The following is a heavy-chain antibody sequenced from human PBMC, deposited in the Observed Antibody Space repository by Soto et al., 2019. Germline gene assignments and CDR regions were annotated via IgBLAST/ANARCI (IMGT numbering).Heavy chain of an antibody. Sequence: EVQLSESGGGLVQPGGSLRLSCAASGFTFRSYTMSWVRQAPGKGLEWVSSFSGRDATTYYADSVKGRFTISRDNSKNTRYLQMNSLRAEDTALYFCVRTIVGATKGGWFDPWGQGALVTVSS. CDR2: FSGRDATT. CDR3: VRTIVGATKGGWFDP. CDR1: GFTFRSYT. J-gene: IGHJ5*02. D-gene: IGHD1-26*01. V-gene: IGHV3-23*01.